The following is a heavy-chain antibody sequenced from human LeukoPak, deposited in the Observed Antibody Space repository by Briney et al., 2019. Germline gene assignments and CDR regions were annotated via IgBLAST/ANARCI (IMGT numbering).Heavy chain of an antibody. J-gene: IGHJ4*02. CDR3: ARRGNYPFDY. D-gene: IGHD1-7*01. V-gene: IGHV3-74*01. CDR1: GFTFSSYW. CDR2: IDPDASAS. Sequence: GGSLRLSCAASGFTFSSYWMHWVRQVPGEGLVWVSRIDPDASASTYADFVKGRFAISRDNAKNTLYLQMNSLRAEDTAVYYCARRGNYPFDYWGQGTLVTVSS.